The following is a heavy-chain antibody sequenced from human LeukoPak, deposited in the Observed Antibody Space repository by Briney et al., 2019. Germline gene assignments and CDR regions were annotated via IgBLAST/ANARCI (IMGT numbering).Heavy chain of an antibody. CDR3: ARQVAARPPGYYYCYMDV. CDR2: IIPIFGTA. J-gene: IGHJ6*03. V-gene: IGHV1-69*13. CDR1: GGTFSSYA. Sequence: SVKVSCKASGGTFSSYAISWVRQAPGQGLEWMGGIIPIFGTANYAQKFQGRVTITADESASTAYMELSSLRSEDTAVYYCARQVAARPPGYYYCYMDVWGKGTTVTVSS. D-gene: IGHD6-6*01.